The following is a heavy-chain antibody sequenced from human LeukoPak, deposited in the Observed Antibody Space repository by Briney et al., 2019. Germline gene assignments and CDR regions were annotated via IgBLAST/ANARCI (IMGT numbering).Heavy chain of an antibody. CDR3: ARANYYGSIGSSFDF. V-gene: IGHV3-23*01. CDR2: ISGRSDVT. J-gene: IGHJ4*02. CDR1: GFNFSPYS. D-gene: IGHD3-10*01. Sequence: GGSLRLSCAASGFNFSPYSMAWARQTPEKGLEWVSGISGRSDVTTYADSVKGRFTISRDNSESTLFLQMTGLRADDTAVYYCARANYYGSIGSSFDFWGQGTLLTVSS.